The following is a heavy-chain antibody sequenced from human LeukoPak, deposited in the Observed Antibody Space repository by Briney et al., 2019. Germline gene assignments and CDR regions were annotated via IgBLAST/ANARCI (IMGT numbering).Heavy chain of an antibody. CDR2: IYYSGST. V-gene: IGHV4-59*08. D-gene: IGHD5-12*01. CDR3: ARGYSGYDWDPINDY. CDR1: SGSVSNYY. Sequence: SETLSLTCTVSSGSVSNYYWSWIRQPPGKGLEWIGYIYYSGSTNYNPSLKSRVTISVDTSKNQFSLKLSSVTAADTAVYYCARGYSGYDWDPINDYWGQGTLVTVSS. J-gene: IGHJ4*02.